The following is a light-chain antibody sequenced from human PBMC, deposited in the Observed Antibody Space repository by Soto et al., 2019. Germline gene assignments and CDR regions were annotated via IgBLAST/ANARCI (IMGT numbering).Light chain of an antibody. Sequence: QPVLTQPPSASGSPGQSVTISCTGTNSDVGGYNYVTWYQQHPGKVPKVIIYEVTKRPSGVPDRFYGSKSGDTASLTVSGLQAEDEADYFCSSYAGNNNLSFGGGTQLTVL. V-gene: IGLV2-8*01. CDR3: SSYAGNNNLS. CDR1: NSDVGGYNY. CDR2: EVT. J-gene: IGLJ2*01.